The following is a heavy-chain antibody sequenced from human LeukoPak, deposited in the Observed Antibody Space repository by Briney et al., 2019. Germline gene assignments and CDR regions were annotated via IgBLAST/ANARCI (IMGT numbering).Heavy chain of an antibody. V-gene: IGHV1-2*02. CDR2: INPNSGGT. Sequence: ASVKVSCKASGYTFTGYYMHWVRQAPGQGLEWMGWINPNSGGTNYAQKFQSRVTMTRDTSISTAYMELSRLRSDDTAVYYCARGGYCSSTSCYDAFDIWGQGTMVTVSS. CDR3: ARGGYCSSTSCYDAFDI. D-gene: IGHD2-2*01. J-gene: IGHJ3*02. CDR1: GYTFTGYY.